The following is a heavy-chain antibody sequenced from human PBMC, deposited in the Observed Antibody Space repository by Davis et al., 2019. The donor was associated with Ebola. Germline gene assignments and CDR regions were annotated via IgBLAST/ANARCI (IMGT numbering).Heavy chain of an antibody. CDR3: ARDLGLDIAVVTYFYY. J-gene: IGHJ4*01. D-gene: IGHD2-15*01. CDR1: GFTFSNYW. V-gene: IGHV3-7*01. Sequence: GESLKISCAASGFTFSNYWMSWVRQVPGRGLEWVANIQQDGGDKHYLESVNGRFTISIDNTKDLVFLELNSLRVEDTGVYYCARDLGLDIAVVTYFYYWGHGAPVTVSS. CDR2: IQQDGGDK.